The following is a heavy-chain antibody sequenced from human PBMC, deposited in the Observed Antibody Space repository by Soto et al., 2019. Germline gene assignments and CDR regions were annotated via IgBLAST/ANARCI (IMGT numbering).Heavy chain of an antibody. J-gene: IGHJ4*02. Sequence: PSETLSLTCTVSGGSISSYYWSWIRQPPGKGLEWIGYIYYSGSTNYNPSLKSRVTISVDTSKNQFSPKLSSVTAADTAVYYCARTGGAGELPQWGQGTLVTVSS. D-gene: IGHD1-7*01. CDR1: GGSISSYY. CDR2: IYYSGST. V-gene: IGHV4-59*08. CDR3: ARTGGAGELPQ.